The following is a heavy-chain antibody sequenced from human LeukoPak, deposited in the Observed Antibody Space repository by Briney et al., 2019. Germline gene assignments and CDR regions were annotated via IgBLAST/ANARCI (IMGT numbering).Heavy chain of an antibody. Sequence: GGSLRLSCAASGFTFSSYSMNWVRQAPGKGLEWVSSISSSSSYIYYADSVKGRFTISRDNAKNTLYLQMNSLRAEDTAVYYCAQGTYSSRSLDYWGQGTLVTVSS. CDR3: AQGTYSSRSLDY. J-gene: IGHJ4*02. D-gene: IGHD6-13*01. V-gene: IGHV3-21*04. CDR2: ISSSSSYI. CDR1: GFTFSSYS.